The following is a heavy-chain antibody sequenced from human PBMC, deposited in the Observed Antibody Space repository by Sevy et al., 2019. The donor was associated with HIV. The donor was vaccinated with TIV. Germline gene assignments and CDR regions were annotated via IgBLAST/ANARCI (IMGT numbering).Heavy chain of an antibody. CDR2: ISYEGTET. J-gene: IGHJ4*01. Sequence: GGSLRLSCAASGFAFSTHAMHWVRQAPGKGLEWVAVISYEGTETFYAASVEGRFTISRDNSKNMLSLQINSLRPEDTAVYYCARDGGYSVKWYPLYWDHGTLVTVSS. CDR3: ARDGGYSVKWYPLY. V-gene: IGHV3-30-3*01. D-gene: IGHD1-26*01. CDR1: GFAFSTHA.